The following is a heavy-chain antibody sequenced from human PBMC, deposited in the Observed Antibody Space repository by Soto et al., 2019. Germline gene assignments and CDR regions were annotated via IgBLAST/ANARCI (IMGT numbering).Heavy chain of an antibody. D-gene: IGHD3-9*01. CDR2: ISSSSSYI. CDR1: GFTFSSYS. Sequence: PGGSLRLSCAASGFTFSSYSINWVRQAPGKGLEWVSSISSSSSYIYYADSVKGRFTISRDNAKNSLYLQMNSLRAEDTAVYYCASSLRYFDWLLFYWGQGTLVTVSS. V-gene: IGHV3-21*01. J-gene: IGHJ4*02. CDR3: ASSLRYFDWLLFY.